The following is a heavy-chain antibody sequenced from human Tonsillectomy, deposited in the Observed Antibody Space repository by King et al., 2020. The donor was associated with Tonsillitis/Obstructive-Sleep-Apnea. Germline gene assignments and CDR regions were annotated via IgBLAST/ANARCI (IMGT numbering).Heavy chain of an antibody. CDR2: ISYDGSNK. V-gene: IGHV3-30*04. D-gene: IGHD2-2*01. Sequence: VQLVESGGGVVQPGRSLRLSCAASGFTFSNYAMHWVRQAPGKGLEWVAFISYDGSNKYYADSVRGRFTISRDNSENTLSLQMNSLRPEDTAVYYCARDFQLGLDYWGQGTLVTVSS. CDR1: GFTFSNYA. CDR3: ARDFQLGLDY. J-gene: IGHJ4*02.